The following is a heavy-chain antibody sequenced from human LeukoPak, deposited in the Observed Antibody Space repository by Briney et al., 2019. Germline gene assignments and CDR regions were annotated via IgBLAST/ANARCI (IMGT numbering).Heavy chain of an antibody. D-gene: IGHD6-19*01. Sequence: SETLSLTCTVSGGSISSSSYYWGWIRQPPGKGLEWIGSIYYSGSTYYNPSLKSRVTISVDTSKNQFSLKLSSVTAADTAVYYCARQTIAVAPFDYWGQGTLVTVSS. V-gene: IGHV4-39*01. CDR3: ARQTIAVAPFDY. CDR2: IYYSGST. CDR1: GGSISSSSYY. J-gene: IGHJ4*02.